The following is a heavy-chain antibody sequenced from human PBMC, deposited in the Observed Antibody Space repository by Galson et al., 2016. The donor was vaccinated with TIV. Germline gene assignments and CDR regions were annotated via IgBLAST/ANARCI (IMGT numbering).Heavy chain of an antibody. CDR1: GFDVSRNY. V-gene: IGHV3-53*01. CDR3: ATTGGTNWNYFDN. J-gene: IGHJ4*02. D-gene: IGHD1/OR15-1a*01. CDR2: RYVIGTT. Sequence: SLRLSCAASGFDVSRNYMNWVRQAPGQGLEWVSVRYVIGTTYYADSVKGRFTVSRDTSKNTLYLEMSTLRADDTAVYYCATTGGTNWNYFDNWGQGTLVTVSS.